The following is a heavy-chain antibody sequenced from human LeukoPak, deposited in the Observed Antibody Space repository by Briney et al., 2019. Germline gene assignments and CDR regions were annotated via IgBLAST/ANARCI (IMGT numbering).Heavy chain of an antibody. CDR2: MNPNSGNT. CDR3: AFMITFGGVIGNY. CDR1: GYTFTSYD. V-gene: IGHV1-8*01. Sequence: ASVKVSRKASGYTFTSYDINWVRQATGQGLEWMGWMNPNSGNTGYAQKLQGRVTMTRNTSISTAYMELSSLRSEDTAVYYCAFMITFGGVIGNYWGQGTLVTVSS. J-gene: IGHJ4*02. D-gene: IGHD3-16*02.